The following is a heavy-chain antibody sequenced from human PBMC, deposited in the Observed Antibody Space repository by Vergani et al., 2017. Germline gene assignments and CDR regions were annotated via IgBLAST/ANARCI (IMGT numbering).Heavy chain of an antibody. V-gene: IGHV3-66*02. D-gene: IGHD3-16*01. J-gene: IGHJ6*02. CDR1: GFTFSSNY. CDR2: IYSGGST. Sequence: EVQLVESGGGLVQPGGSLRLSCAASGFTFSSNYMSWVRQAPGKGLEWVSVIYSGGSTYYADSVKGRFTISRDNSKNTLYLQMNSLRAEDTAVYYCARSGDYDYVWANYYYYGMDVWGQGSTVTVSS. CDR3: ARSGDYDYVWANYYYYGMDV.